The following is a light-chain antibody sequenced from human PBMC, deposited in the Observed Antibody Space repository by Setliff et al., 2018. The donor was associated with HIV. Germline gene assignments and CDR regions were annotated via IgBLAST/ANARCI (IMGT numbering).Light chain of an antibody. CDR2: EVR. CDR3: SSYAITNTLP. V-gene: IGLV2-14*01. J-gene: IGLJ1*01. CDR1: SSDVGGYSH. Sequence: QSVLTQPASVSGSPGQSITISCTGTSSDVGGYSHVSWYQQHPGKAPKPIIYEVRNRPSGVSNRFSGSKSGNTASLTISGLQAEDEADYYCSSYAITNTLPFGPGTKVTV.